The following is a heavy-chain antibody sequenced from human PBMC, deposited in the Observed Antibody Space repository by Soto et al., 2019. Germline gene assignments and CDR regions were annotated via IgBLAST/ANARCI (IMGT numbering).Heavy chain of an antibody. Sequence: SETLSLTCAVYGGSFSGYYWSWIRQPPGKGLEWIGEINHSGSTNYNPSLKSRFTISRDNAKNSLYLQMNSLRAEDTAVYYCARDIIAAAGTGHAFDIRGQGTMVTVSS. D-gene: IGHD6-13*01. V-gene: IGHV4-34*10. J-gene: IGHJ3*02. CDR3: ARDIIAAAGTGHAFDI. CDR1: GGSFSGYY. CDR2: INHSGST.